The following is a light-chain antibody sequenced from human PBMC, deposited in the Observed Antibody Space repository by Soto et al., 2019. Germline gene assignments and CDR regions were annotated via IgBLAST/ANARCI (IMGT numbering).Light chain of an antibody. Sequence: QPASVSGSPGQSITISCTGTSSDVGGYNYVSWYQQHPGKAPKLMIYEVSNRPSGVSNRFSGSKSGNTASLTISGLRAEDEADYYCSSYTSSSTLYVFGTGTKLTVL. CDR1: SSDVGGYNY. CDR3: SSYTSSSTLYV. J-gene: IGLJ1*01. CDR2: EVS. V-gene: IGLV2-14*01.